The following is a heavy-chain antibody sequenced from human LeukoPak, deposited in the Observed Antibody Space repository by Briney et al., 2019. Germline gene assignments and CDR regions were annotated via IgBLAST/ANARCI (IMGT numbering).Heavy chain of an antibody. Sequence: PSETLSVTCSVSSGSMTDSCWSWFRQAPGKGFEWLGFIYPDGRIEYSPSLRSRVTFSVATSKLEATVRLSSVTASDTAVYYCTREGYDRSGYFLDFWGQGTLVTVSS. J-gene: IGHJ4*02. CDR1: SGSMTDSC. CDR2: IYPDGRI. CDR3: TREGYDRSGYFLDF. D-gene: IGHD3-22*01. V-gene: IGHV4-59*12.